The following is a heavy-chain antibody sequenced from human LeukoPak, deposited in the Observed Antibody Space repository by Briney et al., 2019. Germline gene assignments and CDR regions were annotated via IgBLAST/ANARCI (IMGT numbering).Heavy chain of an antibody. CDR3: ARDHDFAFDN. J-gene: IGHJ4*02. D-gene: IGHD2-21*02. Sequence: GGSLRLSCAASGFTFSTYPMTWVRQAPGKGLEWISHIRDSGGTDYAVSVKGRFTISRDNAKNSLYLQLSSLRAEDTAVYYCARDHDFAFDNWGQGTLVTVSS. V-gene: IGHV3-48*01. CDR2: IRDSGGT. CDR1: GFTFSTYP.